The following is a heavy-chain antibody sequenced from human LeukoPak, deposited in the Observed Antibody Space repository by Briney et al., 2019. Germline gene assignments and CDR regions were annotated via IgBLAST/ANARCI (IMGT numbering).Heavy chain of an antibody. V-gene: IGHV3-23*01. CDR3: AKAQDWVAFPGDSLGY. Sequence: GGSLRLSCAASGFTFSDYAMNWVRQAPGKGLEWVSSIDSSGVATDSADSVVGRFTISRDNSKNSVYLQMHSLRAEDTAIYYCAKAQDWVAFPGDSLGYWGQGALFT. CDR1: GFTFSDYA. D-gene: IGHD3-10*01. CDR2: IDSSGVAT. J-gene: IGHJ4*02.